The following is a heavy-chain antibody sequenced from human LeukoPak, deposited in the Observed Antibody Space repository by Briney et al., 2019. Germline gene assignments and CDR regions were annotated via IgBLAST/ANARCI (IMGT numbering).Heavy chain of an antibody. J-gene: IGHJ2*01. CDR3: AKLCGGDCYSRDLWYFDL. V-gene: IGHV3-30*02. Sequence: GGSLRLSCAASGFTFTSYAMHWVRQAPGKGLEWVAFIRYDGSNKYYADSVKGRFTISRDNSKNTLYLQMNSLRAEDTAVYYCAKLCGGDCYSRDLWYFDLWGRGTLVTVSS. CDR2: IRYDGSNK. CDR1: GFTFTSYA. D-gene: IGHD2-21*02.